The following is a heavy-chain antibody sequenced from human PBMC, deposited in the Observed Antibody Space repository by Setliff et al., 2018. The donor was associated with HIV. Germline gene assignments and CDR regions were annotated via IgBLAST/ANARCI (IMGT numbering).Heavy chain of an antibody. Sequence: SETLSLTCTVSGSSINSYYWSWIRQPPGKGLEWIGYIYASGSTNYNPSLKSRVTISVDTSKNQFSLNLSSVTAADTAVYYCARAHYYGSGFMDVWGRGTTVTVSS. J-gene: IGHJ6*04. CDR3: ARAHYYGSGFMDV. CDR1: GSSINSYY. CDR2: IYASGST. D-gene: IGHD3-10*01. V-gene: IGHV4-4*08.